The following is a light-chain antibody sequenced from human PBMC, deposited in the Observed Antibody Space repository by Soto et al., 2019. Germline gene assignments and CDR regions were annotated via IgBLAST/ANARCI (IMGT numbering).Light chain of an antibody. J-gene: IGKJ5*01. Sequence: EMVLTQSPATLSLSPEERATLSCRASQSVSTYLAWYQQKPGQAPRLLIYDASNRATGIPARFSGSGSGTDFTLTISSLEPEDFAVYYCQQRSNWPLTFGQGKRLEIK. V-gene: IGKV3-11*01. CDR1: QSVSTY. CDR2: DAS. CDR3: QQRSNWPLT.